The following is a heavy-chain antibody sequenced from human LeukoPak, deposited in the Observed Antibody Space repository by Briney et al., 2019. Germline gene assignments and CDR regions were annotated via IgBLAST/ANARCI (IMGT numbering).Heavy chain of an antibody. D-gene: IGHD3-10*01. CDR1: GFTFSNYA. V-gene: IGHV3-23*01. CDR3: AKRNTMVRGGPCFDY. CDR2: IFGAGKNTT. J-gene: IGHJ4*02. Sequence: PGGSLRLSCEASGFTFSNYAMNWVRQAPGKGLEWVSIIFGAGKNTTCYADSVKGRFTVSRDNSKNTLYLQMTSLRPEDTAIYYCAKRNTMVRGGPCFDYWGRGILVTVSS.